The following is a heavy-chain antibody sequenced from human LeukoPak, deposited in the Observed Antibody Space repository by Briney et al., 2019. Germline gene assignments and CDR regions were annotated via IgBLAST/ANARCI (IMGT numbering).Heavy chain of an antibody. CDR3: ARGPTKAAMTTVTTLGLRAFDI. V-gene: IGHV4-30-4*01. CDR2: IYYSGST. J-gene: IGHJ3*02. D-gene: IGHD4-11*01. CDR1: GGTISSGDYY. Sequence: SETLSLTCTVSGGTISSGDYYWSWIRQPPGKGLEWIGYIYYSGSTYYNPSLKSRVTISVDTSKNQFSLKLSSVTAADTAVYYCARGPTKAAMTTVTTLGLRAFDIWGQGTMVTVSS.